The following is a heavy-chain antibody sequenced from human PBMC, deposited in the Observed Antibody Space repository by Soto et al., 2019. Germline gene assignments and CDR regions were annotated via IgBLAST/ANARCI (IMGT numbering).Heavy chain of an antibody. D-gene: IGHD5-12*01. V-gene: IGHV4-31*03. Sequence: QVQLQESGPGLVNPSQTLSLTCTVSGGSINSGAYYWSWVRQHPGKGLEWIGYIYYSGSTYFSPSLKSRLTISIDTSKSQFSLKLSSVTAADTAMYYCARARLRAVYAFDFWGQGTMVTVSS. CDR3: ARARLRAVYAFDF. CDR1: GGSINSGAYY. J-gene: IGHJ3*01. CDR2: IYYSGST.